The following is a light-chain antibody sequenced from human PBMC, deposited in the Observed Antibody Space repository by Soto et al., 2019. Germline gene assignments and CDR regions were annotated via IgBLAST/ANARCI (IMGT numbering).Light chain of an antibody. CDR3: QQYGSSLPWT. V-gene: IGKV3-20*01. J-gene: IGKJ1*01. Sequence: MLLTQSPGTLSWSPGERATLSCRASRRVSSSYLAWYQQKPGQAPRLLIYGASSRATGIPDRFSGSGSGTDFTLTISRLEPEDFAVYYCQQYGSSLPWTFGQGTKVDIK. CDR1: RRVSSSY. CDR2: GAS.